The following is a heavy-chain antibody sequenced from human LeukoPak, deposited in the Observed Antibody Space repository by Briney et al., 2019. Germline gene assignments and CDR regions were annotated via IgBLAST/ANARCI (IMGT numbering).Heavy chain of an antibody. D-gene: IGHD3-22*01. J-gene: IGHJ5*02. CDR1: GFTFSSYG. V-gene: IGHV3-33*06. CDR3: AKEVITMIVVIANNWFDP. CDR2: IWYDGSNK. Sequence: GGSLRLSCAASGFTFSSYGMHWVRQAPGKGLEWVAVIWYDGSNKYYADSVKGRFTISRDNSKNTLYLQMNSLRAEDTAVYYCAKEVITMIVVIANNWFDPWGQGTLVTVSS.